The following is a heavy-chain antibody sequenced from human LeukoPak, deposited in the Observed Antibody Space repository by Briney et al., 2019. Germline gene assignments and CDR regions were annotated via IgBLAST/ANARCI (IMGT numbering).Heavy chain of an antibody. D-gene: IGHD1-1*01. J-gene: IGHJ4*02. V-gene: IGHV3-53*01. Sequence: SGGSLRLSCAASEFTVSSNHMSWVRQAPGKGLEWVSVIYSGGSTDYADSVKGRFTISRDNSKNTLYLQMNCLRAEDTAVYHCARGPAGYNWGQGTLVTVSS. CDR1: EFTVSSNH. CDR3: ARGPAGYN. CDR2: IYSGGST.